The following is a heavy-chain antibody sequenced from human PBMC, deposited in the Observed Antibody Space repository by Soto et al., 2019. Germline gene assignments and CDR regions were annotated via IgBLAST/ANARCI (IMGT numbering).Heavy chain of an antibody. J-gene: IGHJ3*02. D-gene: IGHD4-17*01. Sequence: QVHLQESGPGLVKPSEILSLTCTASGGSISTNYWSWVRQPAGKGLEWIGRIYTSGSTNYNPSLKSRATMSVDTSKNQFSLKLSSVTAADTAVYYCARDSTTKAFEIWGQGTMVTVSS. V-gene: IGHV4-4*07. CDR3: ARDSTTKAFEI. CDR1: GGSISTNY. CDR2: IYTSGST.